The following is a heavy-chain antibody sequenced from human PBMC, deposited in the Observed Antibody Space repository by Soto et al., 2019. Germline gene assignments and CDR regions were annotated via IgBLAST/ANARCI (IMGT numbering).Heavy chain of an antibody. CDR3: AKDMGSGSYFLFDY. CDR2: ISWNSGSI. V-gene: IGHV3-9*01. CDR1: GFTFDDYA. D-gene: IGHD3-10*01. J-gene: IGHJ4*02. Sequence: GGSLRLSCAASGFTFDDYAMHWVRQAPGKGLEWVSGISWNSGSIGYADSVKGRFTISRDNAKNSLYLQMNSLRAEDTALYYCAKDMGSGSYFLFDYWGQGTLVTVSS.